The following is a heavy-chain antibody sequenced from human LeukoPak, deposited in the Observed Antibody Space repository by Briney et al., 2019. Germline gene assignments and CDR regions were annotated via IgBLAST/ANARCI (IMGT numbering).Heavy chain of an antibody. CDR2: FDPEDGET. D-gene: IGHD6-13*01. CDR3: ATGYKSIAAAGTMGR. CDR1: GYTLTELS. V-gene: IGHV1-24*01. J-gene: IGHJ4*02. Sequence: GASVKVSCKVSGYTLTELSMHWVRQAPGKGLEWMGGFDPEDGETIYAQKFQGRVTMTEDTSTDTAYMELSSLRSEDTAVYYCATGYKSIAAAGTMGRWGQGTLVTVSS.